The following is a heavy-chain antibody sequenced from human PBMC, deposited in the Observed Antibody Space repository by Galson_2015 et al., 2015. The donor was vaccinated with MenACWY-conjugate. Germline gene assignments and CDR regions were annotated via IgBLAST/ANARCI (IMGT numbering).Heavy chain of an antibody. CDR1: GYSISNGYY. D-gene: IGHD1-26*01. CDR2: IYNTGNT. Sequence: TLSLTCDVSGYSISNGYYWGWIRQPPGKGLEWIGIIYNTGNTYYNASLKSRVTMSVDTSKNQFSLKLTSVTAADSAVYYCARLTGYSGSFCFPYWGQGTLVTVSS. CDR3: ARLTGYSGSFCFPY. V-gene: IGHV4-38-2*01. J-gene: IGHJ4*02.